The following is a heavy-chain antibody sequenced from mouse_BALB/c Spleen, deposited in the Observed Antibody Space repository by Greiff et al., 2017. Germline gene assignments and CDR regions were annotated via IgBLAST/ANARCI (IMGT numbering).Heavy chain of an antibody. Sequence: QGQLQQSGAELVKPGASVKLSCKASGYTFTSYYMYWVKQRPGQGLEWIGEINPSNGGTNFNEKFKSKATLTVDKSSSTAYMQLSSLTSEDSAVYYCTRCDYDVRTGFAYWGQGTLVTVSA. CDR3: TRCDYDVRTGFAY. CDR2: INPSNGGT. V-gene: IGHV1S81*02. CDR1: GYTFTSYY. J-gene: IGHJ3*01. D-gene: IGHD2-4*01.